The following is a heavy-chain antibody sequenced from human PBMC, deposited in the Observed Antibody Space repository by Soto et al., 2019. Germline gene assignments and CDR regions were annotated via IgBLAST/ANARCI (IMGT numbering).Heavy chain of an antibody. Sequence: GGSLRLSCAASGFTFSSYSMNWVRQAPGKGLEWVSYISSSSSTIYYADSVKGRFTISRDNAKNSLYLQMNSLRDEDTAVYYRARDAAYYYDSSGYWPQFDYWGQGTLVTVSS. CDR1: GFTFSSYS. J-gene: IGHJ4*02. CDR3: ARDAAYYYDSSGYWPQFDY. D-gene: IGHD3-22*01. V-gene: IGHV3-48*02. CDR2: ISSSSSTI.